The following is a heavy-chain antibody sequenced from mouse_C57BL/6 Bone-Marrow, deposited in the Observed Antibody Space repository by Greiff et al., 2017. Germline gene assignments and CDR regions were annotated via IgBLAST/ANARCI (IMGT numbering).Heavy chain of an antibody. Sequence: VQLQQSGAELVRPGASVKLSCTASGFNIKDDYMHWVKHRPQQGLEWIGWVDPENGDTEYASKFQGKATITADTSSNTAYLQLSSLTSEDTAVYYGTTPLAPLRYVDVWGTGTTVTVSS. CDR2: VDPENGDT. J-gene: IGHJ1*03. V-gene: IGHV14-4*01. CDR3: TTPLAPLRYVDV. CDR1: GFNIKDDY. D-gene: IGHD1-1*01.